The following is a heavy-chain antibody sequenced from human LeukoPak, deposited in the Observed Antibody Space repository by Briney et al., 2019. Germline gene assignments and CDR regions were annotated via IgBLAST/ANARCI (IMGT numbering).Heavy chain of an antibody. CDR1: GFTFSSYD. V-gene: IGHV3-13*01. J-gene: IGHJ4*02. Sequence: GGSLRLSCAASGFTFSSYDMHWVRQATGKGLEWVSAICTAGDTYYPGSVKGRFTISRENAKNSLYLQMNSLRAEDTAVYYCARVGSSGWLPLDYWGQGTLVTVSS. CDR2: ICTAGDT. D-gene: IGHD6-19*01. CDR3: ARVGSSGWLPLDY.